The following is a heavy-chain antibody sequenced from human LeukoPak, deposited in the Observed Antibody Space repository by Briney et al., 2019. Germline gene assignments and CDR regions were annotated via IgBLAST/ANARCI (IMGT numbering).Heavy chain of an antibody. CDR3: ARGYCSGGTCYLVENWLDP. D-gene: IGHD2-15*01. CDR2: VNPNSGGT. V-gene: IGHV1-2*06. J-gene: IGHJ5*02. CDR1: GYTLTAYY. Sequence: ASVKVSCKASGYTLTAYYIYWVRQAPGQGLEWMGRVNPNSGGTDYAQNFQGRVTMTRDTSISTAYMELSRLRSDDTAVYYCARGYCSGGTCYLVENWLDPWGQGTLVTVSS.